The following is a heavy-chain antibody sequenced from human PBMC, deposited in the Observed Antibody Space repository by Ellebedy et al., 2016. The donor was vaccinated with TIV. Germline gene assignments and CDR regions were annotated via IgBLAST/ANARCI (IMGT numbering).Heavy chain of an antibody. J-gene: IGHJ6*02. CDR3: ARDKPLRNKNYYYYGMDV. Sequence: LRLSXTVSGGSISSGGYYWSWIRQHPGKGLEWIGYIYYSGSTYYNPSLKSRVTVSVDTSKNQFSLKLSSVTAADTAVYYCARDKPLRNKNYYYYGMDVWGQGTTVTVSS. CDR1: GGSISSGGYY. V-gene: IGHV4-31*03. CDR2: IYYSGST. D-gene: IGHD4-17*01.